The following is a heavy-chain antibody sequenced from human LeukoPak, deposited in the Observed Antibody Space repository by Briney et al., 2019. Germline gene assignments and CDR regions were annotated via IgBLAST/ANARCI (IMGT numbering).Heavy chain of an antibody. J-gene: IGHJ4*02. CDR2: IKSKTDGGTA. D-gene: IGHD3-22*01. CDR1: GFTFSIAW. CDR3: AFYYDSGGYYFFDY. Sequence: PGGSLRLSCAASGFTFSIAWMSWVRQAPGKGLEWIGRIKSKTDGGTADYIAPVKGRFTILRDDSKNTLYLQMNSLKTEDTAMYYCAFYYDSGGYYFFDYWGQGTLVTVPS. V-gene: IGHV3-15*01.